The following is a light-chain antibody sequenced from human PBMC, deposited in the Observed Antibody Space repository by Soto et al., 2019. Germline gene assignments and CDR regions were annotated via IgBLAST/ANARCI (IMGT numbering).Light chain of an antibody. Sequence: QMTQSPSSLSASVGDRVTITCRASQSISIYLNWYQLKPGKAPNLLMYGASTLQSGVPSRYSGSGSGTEFTLTISNLQPDDFAVYYCQQYNVWPGWTFGQGTKVDIK. CDR2: GAS. CDR3: QQYNVWPGWT. J-gene: IGKJ1*01. CDR1: QSISIY. V-gene: IGKV1-39*01.